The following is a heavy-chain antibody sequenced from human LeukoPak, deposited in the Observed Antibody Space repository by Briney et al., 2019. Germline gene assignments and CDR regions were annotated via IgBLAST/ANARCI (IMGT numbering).Heavy chain of an antibody. Sequence: GASVKVSCKASGYTFTSYGISWVRQAPGQGLERMGWISAYNGNTNYAQKLQGRVTMTTDTSTSTAYMELRSLRSDDTAVYYCARSYDFWSGYYQYFDYWGQGTLVTVSS. CDR3: ARSYDFWSGYYQYFDY. J-gene: IGHJ4*02. CDR1: GYTFTSYG. D-gene: IGHD3-3*01. CDR2: ISAYNGNT. V-gene: IGHV1-18*01.